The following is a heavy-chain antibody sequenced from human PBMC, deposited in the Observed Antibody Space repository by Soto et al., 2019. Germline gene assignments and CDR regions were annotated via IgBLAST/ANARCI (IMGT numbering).Heavy chain of an antibody. D-gene: IGHD6-19*01. J-gene: IGHJ5*02. Sequence: GSLRLSCAASGFTFSSYSMNWVRQAPGKGLEWVSSISSSSSYIYYADSVKGRFTISRDNAKNSLYLQMNSLRAEDTAVYYCARDGRYSRGWSAVRFDTWGQGTLVTVSS. CDR1: GFTFSSYS. V-gene: IGHV3-21*01. CDR2: ISSSSSYI. CDR3: ARDGRYSRGWSAVRFDT.